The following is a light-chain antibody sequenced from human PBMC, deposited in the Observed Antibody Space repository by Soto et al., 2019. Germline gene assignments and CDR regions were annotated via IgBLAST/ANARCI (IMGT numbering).Light chain of an antibody. CDR3: ATWDDSLNGWV. CDR2: IND. CDR1: SPNVGSNP. V-gene: IGLV1-44*01. Sequence: QSALTQPPSASGTPGLSVTISCSGGSPNVGSNPVSWYQHVPGTAPKLLIYINDQRSSGVPDRFSGSKSGTSASLAITGLQSEDGAVYYCATWDDSLNGWVFGGGTQLTVL. J-gene: IGLJ3*02.